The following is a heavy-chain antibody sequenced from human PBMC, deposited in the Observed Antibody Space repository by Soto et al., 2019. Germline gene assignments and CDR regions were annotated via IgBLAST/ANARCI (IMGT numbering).Heavy chain of an antibody. CDR2: IYYSGST. CDR1: GGSISSSSYY. Sequence: QLQLQESGPGLVKPSETLSLTCTVSGGSISSSSYYWGWIRQPPGKGLEWIGSIYYSGSTYYNPSLKSRVSISVDTSKTQFSVTLSSVTAADTAVYYCTDYDFWSQGETFDYWGQGTLVTVSS. CDR3: TDYDFWSQGETFDY. D-gene: IGHD3-3*01. J-gene: IGHJ4*02. V-gene: IGHV4-39*01.